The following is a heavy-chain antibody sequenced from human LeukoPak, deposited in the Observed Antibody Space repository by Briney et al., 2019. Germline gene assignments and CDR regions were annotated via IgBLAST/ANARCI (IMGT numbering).Heavy chain of an antibody. CDR2: ISSSGSTI. D-gene: IGHD2-15*01. V-gene: IGHV3-11*01. CDR3: AREMVAVPDAFDI. CDR1: GFTFSDYY. Sequence: GGSLRLSCAASGFTFSDYYMSWIRQAPGKGLEWVSYISSSGSTIYYADSVKGRFTISRDNAKNSLYLQMNSLRAEDTAVYYCAREMVAVPDAFDIWGQGTMVTVSS. J-gene: IGHJ3*02.